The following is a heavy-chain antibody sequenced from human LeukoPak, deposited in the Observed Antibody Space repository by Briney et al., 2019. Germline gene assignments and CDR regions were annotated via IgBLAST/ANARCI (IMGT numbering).Heavy chain of an antibody. CDR1: GFTFSSYT. Sequence: GGSLRLSCAASGFTFSSYTMNWVRRAPGKGLEWVSNIRSSGSTIYYADSVKGRFIISRDNAKNSLYLQMNSLRAEDTAVYYCARVDIVLIGSFDYWGQGTLVTVSS. J-gene: IGHJ4*02. V-gene: IGHV3-48*04. D-gene: IGHD2-8*01. CDR3: ARVDIVLIGSFDY. CDR2: IRSSGSTI.